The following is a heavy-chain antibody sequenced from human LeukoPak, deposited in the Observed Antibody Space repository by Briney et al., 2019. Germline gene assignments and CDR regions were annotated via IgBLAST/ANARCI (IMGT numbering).Heavy chain of an antibody. D-gene: IGHD6-19*01. CDR2: MYYSGST. V-gene: IGHV4-39*07. J-gene: IGHJ4*02. CDR1: GGSISSGDYA. Sequence: SETLSLTCTVSGGSISSGDYAWGWLRQPPGRGLEWIGMYYSGSTYYNPSLKSRLTILVDTSKNQFSLKLSSVTAADTAVYYCTRGTYNSGWYCDYWGRGTLVTVSS. CDR3: TRGTYNSGWYCDY.